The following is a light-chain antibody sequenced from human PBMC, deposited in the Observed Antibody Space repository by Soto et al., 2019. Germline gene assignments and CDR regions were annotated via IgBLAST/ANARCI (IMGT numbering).Light chain of an antibody. CDR1: QRASSSY. J-gene: IGKJ1*01. CDR2: GAS. V-gene: IGKV3-20*01. CDR3: QQYGSLSWT. Sequence: TPSPRALTLSPGERSTLSCRARQRASSSYLAWYQQKPGQAPRLLIYGASSRATGFPARFSGSGSGTDFTLTISRLEPEAVAVYYCQQYGSLSWTFGQGTKVAIK.